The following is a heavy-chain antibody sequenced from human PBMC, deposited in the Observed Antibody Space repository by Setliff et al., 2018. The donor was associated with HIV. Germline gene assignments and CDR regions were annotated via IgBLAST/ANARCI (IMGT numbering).Heavy chain of an antibody. J-gene: IGHJ3*01. V-gene: IGHV1-2*02. CDR2: LNPRSGGS. Sequence: ASVKVSCKASGYTFSGYYIHWVRQAPGQGLEWMGWLNPRSGGSDYAQRFQGRVTMTRDTAISTAYMELSRLTSDDTAVYYCARVPYRSAWFSGGHDAFDVWGQGTMVTVSS. CDR3: ARVPYRSAWFSGGHDAFDV. D-gene: IGHD6-19*01. CDR1: GYTFSGYY.